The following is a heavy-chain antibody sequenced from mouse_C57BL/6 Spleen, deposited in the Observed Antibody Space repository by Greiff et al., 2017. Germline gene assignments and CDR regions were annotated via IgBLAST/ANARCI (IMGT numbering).Heavy chain of an antibody. CDR1: GFTFSDYG. CDR2: SSNLAYSI. D-gene: IGHD2-4*01. V-gene: IGHV5-15*04. CDR3: ARQTYDYSWFAY. Sequence: EVMLVESGGGLVQPGGSLKLSCAASGFTFSDYGMAWVRQAPRKGPEWVAFSSNLAYSIYYADTVTGRFTISRENAKNTLYLEMSSLRSEDTAMYYCARQTYDYSWFAYWGQGTLVTVSA. J-gene: IGHJ3*01.